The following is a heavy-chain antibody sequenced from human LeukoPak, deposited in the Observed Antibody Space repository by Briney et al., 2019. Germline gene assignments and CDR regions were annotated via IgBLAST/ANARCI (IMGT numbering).Heavy chain of an antibody. J-gene: IGHJ4*02. D-gene: IGHD2-8*01. CDR3: ARSLRVSGDFDY. CDR2: IIPIFETT. CDR1: TGAFDNYA. V-gene: IGHV1-69*13. Sequence: SVTVSFKCSTGAFDNYAVNWVRQAPGQGLEWMGAIIPIFETTNYAPKFQGRITITADGSTGTAYMDLSSLRSEDTAIYYCARSLRVSGDFDYWGQGTQVIAS.